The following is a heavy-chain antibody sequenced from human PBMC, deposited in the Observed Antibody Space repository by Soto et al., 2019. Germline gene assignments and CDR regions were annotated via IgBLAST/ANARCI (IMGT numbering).Heavy chain of an antibody. CDR2: ISAYNGNI. Sequence: QVQLVQSGAEVKRPGASVKVSCKTSGYTFSTYGITWVRQAPGQGLEWMGWISAYNGNINYAQKFQGRVTMTTDTSTNTAYMELRSLRSDDTAVYYCARAIGYFDYWGQGTLVTVSS. J-gene: IGHJ4*02. CDR1: GYTFSTYG. V-gene: IGHV1-18*01. CDR3: ARAIGYFDY. D-gene: IGHD3-10*01.